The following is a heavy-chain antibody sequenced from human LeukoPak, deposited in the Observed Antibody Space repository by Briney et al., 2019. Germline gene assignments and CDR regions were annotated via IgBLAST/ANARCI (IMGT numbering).Heavy chain of an antibody. Sequence: GGSLRLSCAASGFIFSSYAMNWVRQAPGKGLEWISYISSDSGTIYYADSMKGRFTISRDNARNSLYLQMNSLRAEDTAVYYCARDEKGIDCWGQGTLVTVSS. D-gene: IGHD3-10*01. CDR3: ARDEKGIDC. J-gene: IGHJ4*02. CDR2: ISSDSGTI. V-gene: IGHV3-48*01. CDR1: GFIFSSYA.